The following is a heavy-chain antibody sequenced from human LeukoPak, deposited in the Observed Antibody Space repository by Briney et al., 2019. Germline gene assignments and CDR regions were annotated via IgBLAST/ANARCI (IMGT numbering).Heavy chain of an antibody. CDR2: IYYSGST. Sequence: GSLRLSCAASGFTFSDYYMSWIRQPPGKGLEWIGYIYYSGSTNYNPSLKSRVTISVDTSKNQFSLKLSSVTAADTAVYYCARLISRQSDAFDIWGQGTMVTVSS. J-gene: IGHJ3*02. D-gene: IGHD6-13*01. CDR3: ARLISRQSDAFDI. V-gene: IGHV4-59*08. CDR1: GFTFSDYY.